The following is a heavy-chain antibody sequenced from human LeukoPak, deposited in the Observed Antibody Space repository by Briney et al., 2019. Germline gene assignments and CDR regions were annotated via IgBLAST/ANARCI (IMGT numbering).Heavy chain of an antibody. J-gene: IGHJ3*02. Sequence: GGSLRLSCAASGFTFSSYAMSWVRQAPGKGLEWVSAISGSGGSTYYADSVKGRFTISRDNSKNTLYLQMNSLRAEDTAVYYCQLYPGPHDAFDIWGQGTMVTVSS. D-gene: IGHD6-6*01. V-gene: IGHV3-23*01. CDR1: GFTFSSYA. CDR3: QLYPGPHDAFDI. CDR2: ISGSGGST.